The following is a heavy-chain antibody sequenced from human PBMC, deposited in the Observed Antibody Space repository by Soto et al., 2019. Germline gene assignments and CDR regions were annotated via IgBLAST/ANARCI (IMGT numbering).Heavy chain of an antibody. V-gene: IGHV5-51*01. D-gene: IGHD3-3*01. CDR2: IYPGDSDT. J-gene: IGHJ3*02. CDR3: QKAGVEEGFDI. CDR1: GYSFISSL. Sequence: GESLKISFKGSGYSFISSLICWVRQMPGKGLECMGIIYPGDSDTRYTPSFQGQVTISVDKSISTAYLQWSSLKASDTAMYYCQKAGVEEGFDIWGQGTMLTV.